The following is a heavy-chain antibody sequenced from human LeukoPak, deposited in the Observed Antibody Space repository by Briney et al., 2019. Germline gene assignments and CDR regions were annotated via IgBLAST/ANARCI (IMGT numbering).Heavy chain of an antibody. CDR2: ISGSGGST. J-gene: IGHJ4*02. CDR1: GFTFSSYG. V-gene: IGHV3-23*01. D-gene: IGHD6-13*01. CDR3: AKGRRGSSWSYNPLDY. Sequence: GGSLRLSCAASGFTFSSYGMSWVRQAPGKGLEWVSAISGSGGSTYYADSVKGRFTISRDNSKNTLYLQMNSLRAEDTAVYYCAKGRRGSSWSYNPLDYWGQGTLVTVSS.